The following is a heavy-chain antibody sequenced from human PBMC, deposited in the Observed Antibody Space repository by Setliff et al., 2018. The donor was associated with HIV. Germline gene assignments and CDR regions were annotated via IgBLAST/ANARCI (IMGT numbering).Heavy chain of an antibody. J-gene: IGHJ3*02. CDR3: ARGGALLGYYYGSGSYPPDAFDI. CDR1: GGSFSGYY. V-gene: IGHV4-34*01. Sequence: PSETLSLTCAVYGGSFSGYYWSWIRQPPGKGLEWIGNIYYSGSTYYNPSLKSRVTISVDTSKNQFSLKLSSVTAADTAVYYCARGGALLGYYYGSGSYPPDAFDIWGQGTMVTVSS. D-gene: IGHD3-10*01. CDR2: IYYSGST.